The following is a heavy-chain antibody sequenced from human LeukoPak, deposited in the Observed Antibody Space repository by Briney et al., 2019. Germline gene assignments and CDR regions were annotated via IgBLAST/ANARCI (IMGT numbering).Heavy chain of an antibody. CDR3: ARERVIPAVVVPAAILDY. Sequence: GGSLRLSCAASGFTFSSYGMHWVRQAPGKGLEWVAVIWYDGSNKYYADSVEGRFTISRDNSKNTLYLQMNSLRAEDTAVYYCARERVIPAVVVPAAILDYWGQGTLVTVSS. V-gene: IGHV3-33*01. CDR2: IWYDGSNK. CDR1: GFTFSSYG. D-gene: IGHD2-2*02. J-gene: IGHJ4*02.